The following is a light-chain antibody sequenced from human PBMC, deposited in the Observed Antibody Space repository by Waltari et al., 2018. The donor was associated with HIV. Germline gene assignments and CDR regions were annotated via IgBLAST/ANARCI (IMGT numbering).Light chain of an antibody. CDR3: QSYDSILSGSWV. CDR2: DVT. Sequence: QSVLTQPRSVSGSPGQSVTIPCTGTTSDVGNYNSVSWYQQHPGKAPKVIIYDVTKRPSGVPDRFSGSKSGTSASLAITGLQAEDEADYYCQSYDSILSGSWVFGGGTKLTVL. V-gene: IGLV2-11*01. CDR1: TSDVGNYNS. J-gene: IGLJ3*02.